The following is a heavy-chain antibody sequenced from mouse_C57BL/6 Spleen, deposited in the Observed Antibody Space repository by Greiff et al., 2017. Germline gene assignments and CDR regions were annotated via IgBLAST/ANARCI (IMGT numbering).Heavy chain of an antibody. CDR2: IWSGGST. CDR1: GFSLTSYG. J-gene: IGHJ4*01. CDR3: ARRYYYGSSYAMDY. Sequence: VKLMESGPGLVQPSQRLSITCTVSGFSLTSYGVHWVRQSPGKGLEWLGVIWSGGSTDYNAAFISRLSISKDNSKSQVFFKMNSLQADDTAIYYCARRYYYGSSYAMDYWGQGTSVTVSS. D-gene: IGHD1-1*01. V-gene: IGHV2-2*01.